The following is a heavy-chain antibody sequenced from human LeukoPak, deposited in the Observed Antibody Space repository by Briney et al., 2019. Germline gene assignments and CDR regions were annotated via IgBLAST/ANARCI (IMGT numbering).Heavy chain of an antibody. D-gene: IGHD4-17*01. Sequence: AASVKVSCKASGYTFTGYYMHWVRQAPGEGPEWTGWISGSTGDTNYAQKFQGRVTMTADTSSSTAYMELRSLRLDDMAVYYCARDENYGIFFNVDYWGQGTLVAVSS. V-gene: IGHV1-18*03. J-gene: IGHJ4*02. CDR2: ISGSTGDT. CDR3: ARDENYGIFFNVDY. CDR1: GYTFTGYY.